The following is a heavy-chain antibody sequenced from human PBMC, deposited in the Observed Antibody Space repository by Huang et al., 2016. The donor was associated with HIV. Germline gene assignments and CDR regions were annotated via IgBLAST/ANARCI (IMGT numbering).Heavy chain of an antibody. Sequence: QVQLQQWGAGLLKPSETLSLTCAVYGGSVSGHYWSWIRQPPGKGLEWIAEIKDNRYTNYNASLKRRVTISVHTSREQFALKLNSGTAADAAVYYCARASWDEPRSWYFGLWGRGTLVTVSS. V-gene: IGHV4-34*01. CDR3: ARASWDEPRSWYFGL. CDR1: GGSVSGHY. J-gene: IGHJ2*01. CDR2: IKDNRYT. D-gene: IGHD6-13*01.